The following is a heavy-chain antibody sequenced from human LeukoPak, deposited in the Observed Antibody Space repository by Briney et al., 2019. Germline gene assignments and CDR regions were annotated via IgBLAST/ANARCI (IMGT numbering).Heavy chain of an antibody. D-gene: IGHD3-22*01. Sequence: GRSLRLSCTASGFTFSNYGMHWVRQAPGKGLEWVAVISYDGRNEYYADSVKGRFTISRDNSKNTLFLQMNSLRPEDTAVYHCAKVALFSGYYPPFDYWGQGTLVTVSS. CDR3: AKVALFSGYYPPFDY. CDR2: ISYDGRNE. CDR1: GFTFSNYG. J-gene: IGHJ4*02. V-gene: IGHV3-30*18.